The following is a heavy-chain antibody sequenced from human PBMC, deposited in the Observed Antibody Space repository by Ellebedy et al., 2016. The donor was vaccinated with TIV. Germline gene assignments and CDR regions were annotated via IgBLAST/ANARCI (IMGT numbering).Heavy chain of an antibody. CDR1: GFTFSGSA. V-gene: IGHV3-30*04. CDR3: ARVCYTCGMDV. J-gene: IGHJ6*02. Sequence: GGSLRLSCAASGFTFSGSAMHWVRQAPGKGLEWVAVISYDGSNKYYADSVKGRFTISRDNSKNTLYLQMNSLRAEDTAVYYCARVCYTCGMDVWGQGTTVTVSS. CDR2: ISYDGSNK. D-gene: IGHD2-8*01.